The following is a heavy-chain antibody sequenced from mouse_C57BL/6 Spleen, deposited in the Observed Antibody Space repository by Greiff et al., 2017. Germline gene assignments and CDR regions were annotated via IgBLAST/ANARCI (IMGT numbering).Heavy chain of an antibody. V-gene: IGHV5-17*01. Sequence: EVMLVESGGGLVKPGGSLKLSCAASGFTFSHYGMHWVRQAPEKGLEWVAYISSGSSTIYYADTVKGRFTIARDNAKNTLFLQMTSLRSEDTAMYYCARYNWDPHWYFDVWGTGTTVTVSS. J-gene: IGHJ1*03. CDR1: GFTFSHYG. CDR2: ISSGSSTI. CDR3: ARYNWDPHWYFDV. D-gene: IGHD4-1*01.